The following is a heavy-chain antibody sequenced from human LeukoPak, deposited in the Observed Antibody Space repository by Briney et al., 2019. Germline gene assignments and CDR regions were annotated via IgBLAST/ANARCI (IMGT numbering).Heavy chain of an antibody. CDR3: ANGLYYGSGTNFYFDY. Sequence: GGSLRLSCAASGFTFSSYAMSWVRQAPGKGLEWVSAISGSGGSTYYADSVKGRFTISRDNSKNTLYLQMNSLRAEDTAVYYCANGLYYGSGTNFYFDYWGQGTLVTVSS. J-gene: IGHJ4*02. D-gene: IGHD3-10*01. V-gene: IGHV3-23*01. CDR2: ISGSGGST. CDR1: GFTFSSYA.